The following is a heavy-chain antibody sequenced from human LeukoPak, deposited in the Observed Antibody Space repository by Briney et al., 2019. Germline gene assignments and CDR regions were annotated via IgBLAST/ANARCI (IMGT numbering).Heavy chain of an antibody. CDR1: GFTFSDYY. CDR2: ISSSSSYT. CDR3: ARDSVYYYGSGDYYGMDV. J-gene: IGHJ6*02. V-gene: IGHV3-11*05. D-gene: IGHD3-10*01. Sequence: GGSLRLSCAASGFTFSDYYMSWIRQAPGKGLEWVSYISSSSSYTNYADSVKGRFTISRDNAKNSLYLQMNSLRAEDTAVYYCARDSVYYYGSGDYYGMDVWGQGTTVTVSS.